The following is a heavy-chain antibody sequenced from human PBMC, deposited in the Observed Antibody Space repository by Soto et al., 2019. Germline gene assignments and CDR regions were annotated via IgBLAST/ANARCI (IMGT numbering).Heavy chain of an antibody. J-gene: IGHJ6*02. CDR2: IYYSGST. D-gene: IGHD1-1*01. Sequence: SETLSLTCTVSGGPISSGGYYWSWIRQHPGTGLEWIGYIYYSGSTYYNPSLKSRVTISVDTSKNQFSLKLSSVTAADTAVYYCARDRRTGTGDYYYGMDVWGQGTTVTVSS. V-gene: IGHV4-31*03. CDR3: ARDRRTGTGDYYYGMDV. CDR1: GGPISSGGYY.